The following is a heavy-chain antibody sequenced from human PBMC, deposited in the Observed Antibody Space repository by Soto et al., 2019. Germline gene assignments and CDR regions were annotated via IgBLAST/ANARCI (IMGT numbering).Heavy chain of an antibody. D-gene: IGHD2-2*02. CDR2: ISGSGGST. CDR3: AKDDIVVVPAAIIEYYYYYGMDV. Sequence: GGSLRLSCAASGFTFSSYAMSWVRQAPGKGLEWVSAISGSGGSTYYADSVKGRFTISRDNSKNTLYLQMNSLRAEDTAVYYCAKDDIVVVPAAIIEYYYYYGMDVWGQGTTVTVS. J-gene: IGHJ6*02. V-gene: IGHV3-23*01. CDR1: GFTFSSYA.